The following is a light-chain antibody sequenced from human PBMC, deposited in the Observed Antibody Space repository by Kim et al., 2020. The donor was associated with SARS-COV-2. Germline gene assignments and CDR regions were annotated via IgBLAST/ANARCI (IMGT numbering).Light chain of an antibody. Sequence: GSPGESATFSGRASQSVRSNLAWYQKKPGQAPRLLIYGASTRATGIPVRFSGSGSGTEFTLTISSLQSEDFAVYYCQQYNNWPLTFGGGTKVEIK. V-gene: IGKV3-15*01. J-gene: IGKJ4*01. CDR3: QQYNNWPLT. CDR2: GAS. CDR1: QSVRSN.